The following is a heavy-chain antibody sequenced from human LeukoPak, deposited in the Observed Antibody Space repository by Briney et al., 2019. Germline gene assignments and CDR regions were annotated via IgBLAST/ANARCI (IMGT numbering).Heavy chain of an antibody. CDR2: ISSSSSYI. Sequence: TTGGSLRLSCAASGFTFSSYSMNWVRQAPGKGLEWFSSISSSSSYIYYADSVKGRFTISRDNAKNSLYLQMNSLRAEDTAVYYCARDSSEGYCSGGSCYSAVTTHFDYWGQGTLVTVSS. D-gene: IGHD2-15*01. V-gene: IGHV3-21*01. J-gene: IGHJ4*02. CDR1: GFTFSSYS. CDR3: ARDSSEGYCSGGSCYSAVTTHFDY.